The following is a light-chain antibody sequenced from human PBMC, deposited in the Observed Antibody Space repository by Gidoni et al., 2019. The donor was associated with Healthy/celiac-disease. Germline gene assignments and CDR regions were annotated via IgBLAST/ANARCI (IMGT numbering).Light chain of an antibody. CDR2: GAS. J-gene: IGKJ1*01. V-gene: IGKV3-20*01. CDR3: QQYGRSPRT. Sequence: ELVLTQSPGTLSLSPGERATLSCSASQRVSSSYLAWYQQKPGQAPRLLIYGASSRATGIPDRFSGSGSGTDFTLTISRLEPEDFAVYYCQQYGRSPRTFGQGTKVEIK. CDR1: QRVSSSY.